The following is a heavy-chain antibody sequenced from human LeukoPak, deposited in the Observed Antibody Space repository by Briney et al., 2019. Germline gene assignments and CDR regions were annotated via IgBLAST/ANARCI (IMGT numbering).Heavy chain of an antibody. Sequence: SETLSLTCAVYGGSFSGYYWSWIRQPPGKGLEWIGEINHSGSTNYNPSLKSRVTISVDTSKNQFSLKLSSVTAADTAVYYCARHGGYSYGYIPYWGQGTLVTVSS. CDR1: GGSFSGYY. CDR3: ARHGGYSYGYIPY. J-gene: IGHJ4*02. V-gene: IGHV4-34*01. CDR2: INHSGST. D-gene: IGHD5-18*01.